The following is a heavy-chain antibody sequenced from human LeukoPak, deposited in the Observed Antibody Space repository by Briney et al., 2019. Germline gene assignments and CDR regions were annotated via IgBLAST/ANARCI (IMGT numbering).Heavy chain of an antibody. J-gene: IGHJ6*04. V-gene: IGHV1-2*04. CDR1: GYTFTGYY. Sequence: ASVKVSCKASGYTFTGYYMHWVRQDPGQGLEWMGWINPNSGGTNYAQKFQGWVTMTRDTSISTAYMELSRLRSDDTAVYYCARESGSILGPMDVWGKGTTVTVSS. D-gene: IGHD3-3*01. CDR3: ARESGSILGPMDV. CDR2: INPNSGGT.